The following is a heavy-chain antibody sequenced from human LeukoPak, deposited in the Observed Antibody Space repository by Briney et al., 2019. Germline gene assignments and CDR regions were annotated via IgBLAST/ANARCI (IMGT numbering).Heavy chain of an antibody. J-gene: IGHJ6*03. CDR2: MNPNNGNT. D-gene: IGHD2-2*01. Sequence: ASVKVSCKASGYTFTSYDINWVRQATGQGLEWMGWMNPNNGNTGYAQNFQGRVTITRNTSISTAYMDLSSLRSEDTAVYYCARGPGAINDYYMDVWRKGTTGTVSS. CDR3: ARGPGAINDYYMDV. CDR1: GYTFTSYD. V-gene: IGHV1-8*03.